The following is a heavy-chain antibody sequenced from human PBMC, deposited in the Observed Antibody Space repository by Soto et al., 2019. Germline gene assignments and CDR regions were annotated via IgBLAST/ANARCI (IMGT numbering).Heavy chain of an antibody. CDR1: EFTFSSYA. CDR2: ISASGGST. J-gene: IGHJ4*02. CDR3: AKSPRLIRGIIITFYFDY. V-gene: IGHV3-23*01. Sequence: EVQLLESGGGLVQPGGSLRLSCAASEFTFSSYAMSWVRQAPGKGLEWVSAISASGGSTYYADSVKGRFTISRDNSRNTLYLQMSSLRAEDTAVYYCAKSPRLIRGIIITFYFDYWGQGILVTVSS. D-gene: IGHD3-10*01.